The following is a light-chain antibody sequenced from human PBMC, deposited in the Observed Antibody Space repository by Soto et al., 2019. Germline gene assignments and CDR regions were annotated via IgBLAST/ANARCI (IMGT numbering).Light chain of an antibody. V-gene: IGLV2-14*01. J-gene: IGLJ3*02. CDR1: SSDVGGHDY. CDR2: EAF. CDR3: SSFTGTNTWV. Sequence: QSVLTQVASVSGSPGQSITISCTATSSDVGGHDYVSWYLQHPGKAPKLLIYEAFNRPSGVSDRFSGSKSGSTASLTISGLQAEDEGDYYCSSFTGTNTWVFGGGTKVTVL.